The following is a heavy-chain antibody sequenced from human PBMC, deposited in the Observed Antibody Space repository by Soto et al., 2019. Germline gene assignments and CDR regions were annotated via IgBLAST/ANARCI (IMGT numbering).Heavy chain of an antibody. J-gene: IGHJ6*02. V-gene: IGHV3-33*01. CDR1: GFTFSSYV. CDR2: IWYEGSNK. D-gene: IGHD6-13*01. CDR3: ARDPNHSSSWFYGMDV. Sequence: QVQLVESGGGVVQPGRSLRLSCAASGFTFSSYVMHWVRQAPGKGLEWVAVIWYEGSNKYYADSVKGRFTISRDNSKNSLYLQMNRRRAEDTAVYYCARDPNHSSSWFYGMDVWGQGTTVTVSS.